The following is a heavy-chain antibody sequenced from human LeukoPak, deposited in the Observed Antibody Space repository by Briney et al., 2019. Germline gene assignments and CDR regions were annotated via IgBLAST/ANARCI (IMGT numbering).Heavy chain of an antibody. J-gene: IGHJ5*02. Sequence: GGSLRLSCAASGFTFSSYAMSWVRQAPGKGLEWVSAINGGGGSTYYADSVKGRFTISRDNSKNTLYLQMNSLRAEDTAVYYCAKAQGWNYENWFDPWGQGTLVTVSS. CDR2: INGGGGST. CDR3: AKAQGWNYENWFDP. V-gene: IGHV3-23*01. CDR1: GFTFSSYA. D-gene: IGHD1-7*01.